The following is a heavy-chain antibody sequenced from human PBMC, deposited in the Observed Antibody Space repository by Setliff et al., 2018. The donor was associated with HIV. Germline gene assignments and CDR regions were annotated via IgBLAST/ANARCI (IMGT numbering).Heavy chain of an antibody. CDR3: ARRFNSYDSSGFDP. CDR2: IGTMYYSGNT. CDR1: GDSINSGAYY. D-gene: IGHD3-22*01. J-gene: IGHJ3*01. V-gene: IGHV4-39*01. Sequence: SETLSLTCTVSGDSINSGAYYWGWIRQPPGKGLGWIGTIGTMYYSGNTYYNPSLRSRVTISIDTSKNQFSLKLTSVSAADTAIYYCARRFNSYDSSGFDPWGPGTRVT.